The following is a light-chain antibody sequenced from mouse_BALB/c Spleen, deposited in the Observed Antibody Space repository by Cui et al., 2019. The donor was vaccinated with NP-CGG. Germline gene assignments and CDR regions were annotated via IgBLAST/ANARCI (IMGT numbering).Light chain of an antibody. CDR3: ALWYSNHWV. Sequence: VVTQQSAPTTSPGETVTLTCRSSTGAVTTSNYANWVQEKPDHLFTGLIGGTNNRAPGVPARFSGSLIGDKAALTITGAQTEDEAIYFCALWYSNHWVFGGGTKLTVL. CDR1: TGAVTTSNY. J-gene: IGLJ1*01. CDR2: GTN. V-gene: IGLV1*01.